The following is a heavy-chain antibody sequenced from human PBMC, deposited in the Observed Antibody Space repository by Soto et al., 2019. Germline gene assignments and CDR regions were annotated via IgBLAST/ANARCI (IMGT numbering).Heavy chain of an antibody. V-gene: IGHV3-23*01. CDR1: GFTFSSYA. CDR2: ISGSGGST. J-gene: IGHJ4*02. Sequence: EVQLLESGGGLVQPGGSLRLSCAASGFTFSSYAMSWVRQAPGKGLEWVSAISGSGGSTYYADSVKGRFTISRDNSKNTLYLQMDSLRAEDTAVYYCAKVSTGTTLYFDYWGQGTLVTVSS. D-gene: IGHD1-1*01. CDR3: AKVSTGTTLYFDY.